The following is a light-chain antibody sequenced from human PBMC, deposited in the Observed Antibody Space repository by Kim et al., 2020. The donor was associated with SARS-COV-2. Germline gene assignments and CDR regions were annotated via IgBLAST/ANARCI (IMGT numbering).Light chain of an antibody. Sequence: DIQMNKPPSSQSASVGDRVTITCRASQSIGRYLNWYQQRPGKAPNLLIYAASSFQSGVPSRFSVSGSGKDFTLTISSLQPEDFLTYYCQQSYTWTFRQGTKVDI. CDR1: QSIGRY. CDR3: QQSYTWT. J-gene: IGKJ1*01. CDR2: AAS. V-gene: IGKV1-39*01.